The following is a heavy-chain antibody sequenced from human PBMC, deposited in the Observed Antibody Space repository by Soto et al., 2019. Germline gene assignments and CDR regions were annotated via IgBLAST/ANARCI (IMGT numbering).Heavy chain of an antibody. CDR3: ATSTPHYYDSSDY. V-gene: IGHV3-66*01. D-gene: IGHD3-22*01. CDR2: IYNEFT. Sequence: GGSLRLSCVASGFTVTDIYMNWVRQAPGKGLEWVSVIYNEFTDYADSVRGRFSISTDSSKNALYLQMNSLRAEDSAVYYCATSTPHYYDSSDYWGQGTLVTVSS. J-gene: IGHJ4*02. CDR1: GFTVTDIY.